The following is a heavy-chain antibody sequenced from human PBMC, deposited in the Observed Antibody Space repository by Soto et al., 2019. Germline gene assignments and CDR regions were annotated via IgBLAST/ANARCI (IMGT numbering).Heavy chain of an antibody. CDR3: ARDSGGPGRYLDY. Sequence: SVKVSCKASGGTFSNYAISWVRQAPGQGLEWVGGIIPIFGTTNYAQKFQGRVTITADESTSTAYMKLSSLRSQDTAVYYCARDSGGPGRYLDYWGQGTLVTVSS. CDR2: IIPIFGTT. CDR1: GGTFSNYA. D-gene: IGHD3-10*01. V-gene: IGHV1-69*13. J-gene: IGHJ4*01.